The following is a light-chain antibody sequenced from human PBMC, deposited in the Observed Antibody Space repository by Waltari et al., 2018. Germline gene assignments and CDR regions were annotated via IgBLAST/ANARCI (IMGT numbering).Light chain of an antibody. J-gene: IGKJ1*01. V-gene: IGKV3-20*01. CDR2: GAS. Sequence: EIMLTQSPGTLSLSPGERATLSCRTSQSIGRSLAWYQQKPGQAPRLLIYGASSRATDIPDRFSGSGSGTDFSLTINRLEPEDYALYYCQHYVRLPVTFGQGTKVEIK. CDR1: QSIGRS. CDR3: QHYVRLPVT.